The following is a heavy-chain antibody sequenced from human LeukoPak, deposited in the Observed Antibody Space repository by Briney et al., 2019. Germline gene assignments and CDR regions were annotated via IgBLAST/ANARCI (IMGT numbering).Heavy chain of an antibody. V-gene: IGHV3-48*03. Sequence: GGSLRLSCPTSGFAASSNMSWVRRAPGKGLEWVSKISSSGSAIYYADSVKGRFTISRDNAKSTLYLQMNSLRAEDTAVYYCARGGSLGYWGQGTLVTVSS. J-gene: IGHJ4*02. CDR3: ARGGSLGY. CDR1: GFAASSN. D-gene: IGHD6-19*01. CDR2: ISSSGSAI.